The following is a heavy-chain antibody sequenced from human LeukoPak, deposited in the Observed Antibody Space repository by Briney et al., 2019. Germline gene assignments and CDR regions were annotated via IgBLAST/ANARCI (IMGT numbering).Heavy chain of an antibody. CDR1: GYSFTSYW. J-gene: IGHJ4*02. CDR2: IYPGDSDT. CDR3: ARTYCGGDCYYTYFDY. V-gene: IGHV5-51*01. D-gene: IGHD2-21*02. Sequence: GESLKISCKGSGYSFTSYWIGWVRQMPGKGLEWMGIIYPGDSDTRYSPSFQGQVTISADKSISTAYLQWSSLKASDTAMYYCARTYCGGDCYYTYFDYWGQGTLVTVSS.